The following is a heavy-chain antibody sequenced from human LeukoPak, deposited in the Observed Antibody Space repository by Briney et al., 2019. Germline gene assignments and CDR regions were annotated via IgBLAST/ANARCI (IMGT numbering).Heavy chain of an antibody. CDR2: IYPGDSDT. D-gene: IGHD4-23*01. J-gene: IGHJ4*02. V-gene: IGHV5-51*01. CDR3: ARRTTVVAPCDY. CDR1: GYTFTSHW. Sequence: GESLKISCKGSGYTFTSHWIGWVRQMPGKGLEWMGIIYPGDSDTRYSPSFQGQVTISADKSSSTAYLQWSSLKASDTAMYYCARRTTVVAPCDYWGQGTLATLPS.